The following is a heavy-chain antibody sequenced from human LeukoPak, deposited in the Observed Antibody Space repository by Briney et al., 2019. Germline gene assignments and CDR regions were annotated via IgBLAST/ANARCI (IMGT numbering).Heavy chain of an antibody. V-gene: IGHV1-46*01. CDR3: ARSVFGIEGWFDP. CDR1: GYTFTSNY. CDR2: IYPRDGST. J-gene: IGHJ5*02. Sequence: ASVKVSCKASGYTFTSNYIHWVRQAPGQGLEWMGMIYPRDGSTSYAQKFQGRVTVTRDTSTSTVHMELSGLRSEDTAVYYCARSVFGIEGWFDPWGQGTLVTVSS. D-gene: IGHD5/OR15-5a*01.